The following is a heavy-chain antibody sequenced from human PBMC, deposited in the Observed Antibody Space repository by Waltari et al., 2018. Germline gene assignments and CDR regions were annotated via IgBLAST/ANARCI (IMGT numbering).Heavy chain of an antibody. V-gene: IGHV3-23*01. CDR3: AKKMQDSSGYYYVPPSDY. D-gene: IGHD3-22*01. CDR1: GFTFSSYA. CDR2: ISGSGGST. J-gene: IGHJ4*02. Sequence: EVQLLESGGGLVQPGGSLRLSCAASGFTFSSYAMSWVRQAPGKGLERVSAISGSGGSTDYADSVKDRFTISRDNSKNTLYLQMNSLRAEDTAVYYCAKKMQDSSGYYYVPPSDYWGQGTLVTVSS.